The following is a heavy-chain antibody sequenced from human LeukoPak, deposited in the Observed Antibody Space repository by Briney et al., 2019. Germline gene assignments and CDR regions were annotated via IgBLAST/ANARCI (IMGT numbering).Heavy chain of an antibody. Sequence: ASETLSLTCTVSGGSISSSSYYWGWIRQPPGKGLEWIGSIYYSGSTYYNPSLKSRVTISVDTSKNQFSLKLSSVTAADTVVYYCASPNTYYYDSSGYHDIWGQGTMVTVSS. V-gene: IGHV4-39*01. J-gene: IGHJ3*02. CDR3: ASPNTYYYDSSGYHDI. CDR2: IYYSGST. CDR1: GGSISSSSYY. D-gene: IGHD3-22*01.